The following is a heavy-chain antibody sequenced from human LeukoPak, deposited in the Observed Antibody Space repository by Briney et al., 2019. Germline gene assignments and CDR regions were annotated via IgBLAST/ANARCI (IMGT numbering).Heavy chain of an antibody. V-gene: IGHV4-34*01. CDR2: IYYSGST. Sequence: SETLSLTCAVYGGSFSGYYWSWIRQPPGKGLEWIGSIYYSGSTYYNPSLKSRVTISVDTSKNQFSLKLSSVTAADTAVYYCARRFGELFPGWFDPWGQGTLVTVSS. J-gene: IGHJ5*02. CDR1: GGSFSGYY. CDR3: ARRFGELFPGWFDP. D-gene: IGHD3-10*01.